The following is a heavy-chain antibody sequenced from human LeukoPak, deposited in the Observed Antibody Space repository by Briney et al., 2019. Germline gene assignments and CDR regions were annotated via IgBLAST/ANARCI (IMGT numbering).Heavy chain of an antibody. CDR2: TYYRSKWYA. V-gene: IGHV6-1*01. CDR3: GRYTTGWYVDC. CDR1: GDSVSSNSAA. J-gene: IGHJ4*01. Sequence: SQTLSLTCAISGDSVSSNSAAWNWTRQSPSRGLEWLGRTYYRSKWYADYAVSVRSRISINPDTSKNQFSLHLNAVTPEDTAVYYCGRYTTGWYVDCWGHGTLVTVSS. D-gene: IGHD6-19*01.